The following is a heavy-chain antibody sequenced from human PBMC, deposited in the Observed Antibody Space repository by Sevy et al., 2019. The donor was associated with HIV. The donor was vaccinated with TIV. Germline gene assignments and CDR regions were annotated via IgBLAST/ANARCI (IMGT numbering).Heavy chain of an antibody. CDR3: ARDLIAAADNWFDP. V-gene: IGHV3-7*01. D-gene: IGHD6-13*01. Sequence: GGSLRLSCAASGFTFSSYWMSWVRQAPGKGLEWVANIKQDGSEKYYVDSVKGRFTISIDNAKNSLYLQMNNLRAEDTAVYYCARDLIAAADNWFDPWGQGTLVTVSS. CDR2: IKQDGSEK. CDR1: GFTFSSYW. J-gene: IGHJ5*02.